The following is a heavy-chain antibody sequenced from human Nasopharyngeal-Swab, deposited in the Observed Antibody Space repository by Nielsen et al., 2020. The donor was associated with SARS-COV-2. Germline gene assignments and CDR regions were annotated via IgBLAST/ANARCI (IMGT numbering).Heavy chain of an antibody. Sequence: GESLKISCAASGFTFSSYGMHWVRQAPGKGLEWVAFIRYDGSNNYYAASVKGRFTISRDNSKNTLYLQMNSLRAEDTAVYYCANGGGIVGAPVDYWGQGTLVTVSS. CDR1: GFTFSSYG. V-gene: IGHV3-30*02. CDR3: ANGGGIVGAPVDY. D-gene: IGHD1-26*01. CDR2: IRYDGSNN. J-gene: IGHJ4*02.